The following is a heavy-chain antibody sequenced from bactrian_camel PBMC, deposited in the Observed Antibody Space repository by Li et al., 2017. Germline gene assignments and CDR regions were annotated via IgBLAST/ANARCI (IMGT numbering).Heavy chain of an antibody. V-gene: IGHV3S60*01. CDR1: GDNLDNVC. Sequence: HAQLVESGGDSVQSGGSLRLSCEVSGDNLDNVCLAWFRQPPGKEREFVSRITSNGRANYADSVKGRFTISQDDAKNTMYLQMNNLQPEDTAMYYCAADVGSMSGNCQPNYWGQGTQVTVS. J-gene: IGHJ4*01. CDR3: AADVGSMSGNCQPNY. CDR2: ITSNGRA. D-gene: IGHD6*01.